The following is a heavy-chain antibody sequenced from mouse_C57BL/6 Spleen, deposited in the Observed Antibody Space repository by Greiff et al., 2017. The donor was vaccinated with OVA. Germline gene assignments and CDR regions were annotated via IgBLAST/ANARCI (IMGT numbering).Heavy chain of an antibody. Sequence: QVQLQQSGPELVKPGASVKISCKASGYAFSSSWLNWVKQRPGKGLEWIGRIYPGDGDPNYNGKFKGKATLTADKSSSTAYMQRSSRTSEDSAVYFCAKGGGYVDGYYFDYWGQGTTLTVSS. V-gene: IGHV1-82*01. CDR3: AKGGGYVDGYYFDY. J-gene: IGHJ2*01. CDR2: IYPGDGDP. D-gene: IGHD2-3*01. CDR1: GYAFSSSW.